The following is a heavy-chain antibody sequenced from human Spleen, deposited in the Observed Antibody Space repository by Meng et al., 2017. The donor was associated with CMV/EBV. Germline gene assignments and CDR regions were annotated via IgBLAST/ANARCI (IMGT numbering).Heavy chain of an antibody. CDR2: IYYTGST. Sequence: ESLKISCTVSGGSISSSSYYWGWIRQPPGKGLEWIGSIYYTGSTYYNPSLKSRVTISEDTSKNQFSLKLNSVTAADTAVYYCARDLYVAAAGTDNFDYWGQGTLVTVSS. J-gene: IGHJ4*02. CDR3: ARDLYVAAAGTDNFDY. D-gene: IGHD6-13*01. CDR1: GGSISSSSYY. V-gene: IGHV4-39*07.